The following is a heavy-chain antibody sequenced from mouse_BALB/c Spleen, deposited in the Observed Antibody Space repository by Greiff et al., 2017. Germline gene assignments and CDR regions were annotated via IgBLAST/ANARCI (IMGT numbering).Heavy chain of an antibody. J-gene: IGHJ4*01. Sequence: VQLQQSGPELVKPGASVKIPCKASGYTFTDYNMDWVKQSHGKSLEWIGDINPNNGGTIYNQKFKGKATLTVDKSSSTAYMELRSLTSEDTAVYYCARGDGNYVSYYAMDYWGRGTSVTVSS. CDR2: INPNNGGT. CDR3: ARGDGNYVSYYAMDY. V-gene: IGHV1-18*01. D-gene: IGHD2-1*01. CDR1: GYTFTDYN.